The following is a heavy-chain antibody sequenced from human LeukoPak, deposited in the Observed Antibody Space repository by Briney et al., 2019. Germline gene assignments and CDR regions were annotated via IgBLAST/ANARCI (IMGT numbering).Heavy chain of an antibody. J-gene: IGHJ4*02. D-gene: IGHD6-13*01. CDR1: GFTFSSYA. CDR2: ISGSGGST. CDR3: AKSHRSSWHDYLFDY. V-gene: IGHV3-23*01. Sequence: GGSLRLSCAASGFTFSSYAMSWVRQAPGKGLEWVSTISGSGGSTYYADSVKGRFTISRDNSKTTLYVQMNSLRAEDTAVYYCAKSHRSSWHDYLFDYWGRGTLVTVSS.